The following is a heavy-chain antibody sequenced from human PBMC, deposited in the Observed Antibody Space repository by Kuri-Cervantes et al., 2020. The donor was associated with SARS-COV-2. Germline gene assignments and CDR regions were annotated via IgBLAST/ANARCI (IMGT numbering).Heavy chain of an antibody. V-gene: IGHV3-30*02. CDR1: GFTFSSYA. Sequence: GGSLRLSCAASGFTFSSYAMSWVRQAPGKVLEWVAFIRYDGSNKYYADSVKGRFTISRDNSKNTLYLQMNSLRAEDTAVYYCAKEITGDYYYMDVWGKGTTVTVSS. D-gene: IGHD7-27*01. J-gene: IGHJ6*03. CDR2: IRYDGSNK. CDR3: AKEITGDYYYMDV.